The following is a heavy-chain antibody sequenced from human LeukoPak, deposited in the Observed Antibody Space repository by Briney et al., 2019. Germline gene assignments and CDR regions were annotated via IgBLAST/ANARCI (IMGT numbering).Heavy chain of an antibody. CDR1: GYTLTELS. D-gene: IGHD6-6*01. Sequence: ASVKVSCKVSGYTLTELSMHWVRQAPGKGLEWMGGFDPEDGETIYAQKFQGRVTMTEDTSTDTAYMELSSLRSEDTAVYYCATDGYGIAASRPHYYYYGMDVWGQGTTVTVSS. CDR2: FDPEDGET. V-gene: IGHV1-24*01. J-gene: IGHJ6*02. CDR3: ATDGYGIAASRPHYYYYGMDV.